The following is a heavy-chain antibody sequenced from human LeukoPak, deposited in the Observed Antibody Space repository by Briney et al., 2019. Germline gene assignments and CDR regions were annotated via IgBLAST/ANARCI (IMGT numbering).Heavy chain of an antibody. CDR2: IYTSGST. V-gene: IGHV4-4*07. CDR3: ARDGAGSGSYYNRGFDY. J-gene: IGHJ4*02. D-gene: IGHD3-10*01. Sequence: SETLSLTCTVSGGSISSYYWGWIRQPAGKGLEWIGRIYTSGSTNYNPSLKSRVTMSVDTSKNQFSLKLSSVTAADTAVYYCARDGAGSGSYYNRGFDYWGQGTLVTVSS. CDR1: GGSISSYY.